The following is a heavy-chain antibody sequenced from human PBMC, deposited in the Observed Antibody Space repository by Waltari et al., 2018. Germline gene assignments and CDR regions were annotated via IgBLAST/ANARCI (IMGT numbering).Heavy chain of an antibody. CDR3: ARNMESPYNAPYYFYYMDV. V-gene: IGHV4-39*01. CDR1: GASITNSNSY. D-gene: IGHD3-10*01. Sequence: QLQLQESGPGLVKPSETLSLTCSVSGASITNSNSYWSWIRQPPGKGLEWIGSIYYRGSTSSSPSLKSRVTISLDTSKNQLSLKVSSVTVADTAIYFCARNMESPYNAPYYFYYMDVWGNGTTVTVSS. CDR2: IYYRGST. J-gene: IGHJ6*03.